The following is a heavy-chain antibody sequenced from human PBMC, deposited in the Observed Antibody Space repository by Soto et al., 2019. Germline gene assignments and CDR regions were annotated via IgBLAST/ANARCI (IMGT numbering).Heavy chain of an antibody. CDR3: AREGSYSAYNFAHGIQLWSFDF. CDR2: IFSSGGT. Sequence: LSLTCPVSGGSINTFYWSWVRQPAGKGLEWIGRIFSSGGTSFNPSLESRVAMSVDTSKNHFSLNLSSVTAADMAVYYCAREGSYSAYNFAHGIQLWSFDFWGQGALVTVSS. D-gene: IGHD5-12*01. CDR1: GGSINTFY. V-gene: IGHV4-4*07. J-gene: IGHJ4*02.